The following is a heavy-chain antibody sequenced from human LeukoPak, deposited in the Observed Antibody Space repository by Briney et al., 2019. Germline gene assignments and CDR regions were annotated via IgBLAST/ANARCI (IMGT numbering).Heavy chain of an antibody. Sequence: GGSLRLSCAGSGFTLSSYSMNWVRQAPGKGLEWVSSISGTGNYIYYADSVKGRFTISRDNAKNSLYLQMNSQRAEDTGVYYCARDRSGGPDAFDIWGQGTMVTVSS. V-gene: IGHV3-21*01. D-gene: IGHD2-15*01. J-gene: IGHJ3*02. CDR1: GFTLSSYS. CDR3: ARDRSGGPDAFDI. CDR2: ISGTGNYI.